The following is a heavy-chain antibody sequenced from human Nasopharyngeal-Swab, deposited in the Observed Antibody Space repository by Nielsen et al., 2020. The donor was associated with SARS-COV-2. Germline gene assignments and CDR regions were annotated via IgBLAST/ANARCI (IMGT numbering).Heavy chain of an antibody. Sequence: AGSLRLSCAVSGFPLKNYNMIWVRQAPGKGLEWLSYISVSSLTTYYADSVKGRFTISRDNAKNTLYLQINSLRVEDTAVYYCARWRGSTTWYFDYWGQGTLVTVSS. CDR1: GFPLKNYN. J-gene: IGHJ4*02. CDR3: ARWRGSTTWYFDY. V-gene: IGHV3-48*04. CDR2: ISVSSLTT. D-gene: IGHD2-2*01.